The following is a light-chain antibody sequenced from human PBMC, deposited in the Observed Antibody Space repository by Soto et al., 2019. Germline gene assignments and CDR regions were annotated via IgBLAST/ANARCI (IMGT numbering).Light chain of an antibody. CDR3: QQYNNWPRT. CDR2: GAS. J-gene: IGKJ4*01. CDR1: QSISIT. V-gene: IGKV3-15*01. Sequence: EIVMTQSPATLSVSPGERATLSCRASQSISITLAWYQQKPGKAPRLLIYGASTRATDIPARFSGSGSGTEFTLTISGLQSEDCAVYYCQQYNNWPRTFGGGTKVEI.